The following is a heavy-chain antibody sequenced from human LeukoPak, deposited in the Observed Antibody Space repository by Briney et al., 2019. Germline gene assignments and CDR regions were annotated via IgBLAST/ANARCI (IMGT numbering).Heavy chain of an antibody. J-gene: IGHJ3*02. CDR2: IKQDGSEK. Sequence: SGGSLRLSCAASGFTFSSYWMSWVCQAPGKGLEWVANIKQDGSEKYYVDSVKGRFTISRDNAKNSLYLQMNSLRAEDTAVYYCARPSYSSSFAFDIWGQGTMVTVSS. CDR3: ARPSYSSSFAFDI. D-gene: IGHD6-13*01. V-gene: IGHV3-7*01. CDR1: GFTFSSYW.